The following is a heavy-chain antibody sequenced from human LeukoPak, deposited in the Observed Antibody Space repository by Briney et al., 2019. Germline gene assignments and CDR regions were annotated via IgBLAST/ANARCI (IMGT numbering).Heavy chain of an antibody. CDR1: GYSISSGYY. J-gene: IGHJ6*03. Sequence: SETLSLTCTVSGYSISSGYYWGWIRQPPGKGLEWIGSIYHSRSTYYNPSLKSRVTISVDTSKNQFSLKLSSVTAADTAVYYCARFQSRLYYYYYMDVWGKGTTVTVSS. V-gene: IGHV4-38-2*02. CDR3: ARFQSRLYYYYYMDV. CDR2: IYHSRST.